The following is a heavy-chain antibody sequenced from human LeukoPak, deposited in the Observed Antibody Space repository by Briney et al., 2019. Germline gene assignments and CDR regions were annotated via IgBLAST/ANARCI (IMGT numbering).Heavy chain of an antibody. CDR1: GGSFSGYY. J-gene: IGHJ5*02. D-gene: IGHD2-2*01. Sequence: SETLSLTCAVYGGSFSGYYWSWIRQPPGKGLEWIGEINLSGSTKYNPSLKSRVTISGDTSKNQFSLRLSSVTAADTAVYYCAGYCSSTSCYWFDPWGQGTLVTVSS. V-gene: IGHV4-34*01. CDR3: AGYCSSTSCYWFDP. CDR2: INLSGST.